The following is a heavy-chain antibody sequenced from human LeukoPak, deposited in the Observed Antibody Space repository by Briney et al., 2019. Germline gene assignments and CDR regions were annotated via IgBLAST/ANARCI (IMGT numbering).Heavy chain of an antibody. J-gene: IGHJ4*02. V-gene: IGHV3-30-3*01. D-gene: IGHD2-2*01. CDR2: IPYDGSDT. Sequence: GSLRLSCAASGFTFSSYAMHWVRQAPGKGLEWVAIIPYDGSDTYYTDSVKGRFTISRDNSKNTLYLQMNSLRAEDTAVYYCASARVVEVLATPTALDYWGQGTLVTVSS. CDR3: ASARVVEVLATPTALDY. CDR1: GFTFSSYA.